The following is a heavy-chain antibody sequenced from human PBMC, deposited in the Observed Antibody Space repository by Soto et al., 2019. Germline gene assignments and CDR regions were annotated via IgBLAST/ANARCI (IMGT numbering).Heavy chain of an antibody. Sequence: NPSETLSLTCTVSGGSITPFKWSWIRQSPGKGLEWIGYMYSSGSVNYNPSLKSRVTISMDTSKNQYSLKLISATAADTAVYYCAREWSAFDYWGQGILVT. V-gene: IGHV4-59*01. J-gene: IGHJ4*02. CDR1: GGSITPFK. CDR3: AREWSAFDY. CDR2: MYSSGSV. D-gene: IGHD2-15*01.